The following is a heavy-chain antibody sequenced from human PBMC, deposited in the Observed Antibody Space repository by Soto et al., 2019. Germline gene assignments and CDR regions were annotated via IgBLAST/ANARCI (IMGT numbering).Heavy chain of an antibody. J-gene: IGHJ4*02. V-gene: IGHV1-18*01. Sequence: QVQLVQSGAEVKKPGASVKVSCKASGYTFTSYGITWVRQAPGQGLEWMGWISAYNGNTNYAQKLQGRVTMTTATSTSTVYLELRSLRSDDTAVYSCARDRTGAAAGTVYWGQGTLVTVSS. CDR1: GYTFTSYG. CDR2: ISAYNGNT. CDR3: ARDRTGAAAGTVY. D-gene: IGHD6-13*01.